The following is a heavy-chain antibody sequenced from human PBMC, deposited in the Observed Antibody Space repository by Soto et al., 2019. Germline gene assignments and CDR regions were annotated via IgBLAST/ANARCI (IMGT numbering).Heavy chain of an antibody. Sequence: QVQLVESGGGLVKPGGSLRLSCAASGFTFSDYYMSWIRQAPGKGLEWVSYISSSGSTIYYADSVKGRFTISRDNDKNSLYLQMNSLRAADTAVYYCARVGGEDCSSTSCYPDFFDYWVQGTLVTVSS. CDR1: GFTFSDYY. CDR2: ISSSGSTI. V-gene: IGHV3-11*01. CDR3: ARVGGEDCSSTSCYPDFFDY. J-gene: IGHJ4*02. D-gene: IGHD2-2*01.